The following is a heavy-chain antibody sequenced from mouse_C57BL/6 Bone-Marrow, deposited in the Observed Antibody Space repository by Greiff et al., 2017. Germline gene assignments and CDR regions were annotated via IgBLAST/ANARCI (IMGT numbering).Heavy chain of an antibody. Sequence: EVHLVESGGDLVKPGGSLKLSCAASGFTFSSYGMSWVRQTPDKRLEWVATISSGGSYTYYPDSVKGRFTISRDNAKNTRYLQMSSLKSEDTAIDYCARQGYYAMDYWGQGTSVTVSS. CDR2: ISSGGSYT. J-gene: IGHJ4*01. V-gene: IGHV5-6*01. CDR1: GFTFSSYG. CDR3: ARQGYYAMDY.